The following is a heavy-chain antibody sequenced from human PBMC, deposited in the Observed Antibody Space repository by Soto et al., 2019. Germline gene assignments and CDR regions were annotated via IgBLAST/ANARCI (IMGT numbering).Heavy chain of an antibody. CDR1: DFTFSSAW. V-gene: IGHV3-15*07. CDR2: IKSKADGGTT. Sequence: EVQVVESGGGLLKPGGSLRLSCAASDFTFSSAWMSWVRQAPGKGLEWVGRIKSKADGGTTDYAAPVKGRFTITRDDSEHMLFLQMYSLKSEDTAVYYCTDGLDVWGPGTTVIVSS. J-gene: IGHJ6*02. CDR3: TDGLDV.